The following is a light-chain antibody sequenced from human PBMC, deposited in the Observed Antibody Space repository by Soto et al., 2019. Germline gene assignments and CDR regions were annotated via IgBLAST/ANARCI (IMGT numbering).Light chain of an antibody. J-gene: IGKJ2*01. CDR3: QQRSNWPYT. Sequence: EIVLTQSPVTLSLSPGERATLPCRASQSVSSYLVWYQQKPGQAPRLLIYDASNRATGIPARFSGSGSGTDVTLTISSLEPEDFAVYYCQQRSNWPYTFGQGTNLEIK. CDR1: QSVSSY. CDR2: DAS. V-gene: IGKV3-11*01.